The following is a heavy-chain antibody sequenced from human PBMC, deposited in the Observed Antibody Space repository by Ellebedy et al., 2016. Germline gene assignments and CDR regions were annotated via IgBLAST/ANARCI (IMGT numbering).Heavy chain of an antibody. CDR2: INTNTGNP. V-gene: IGHV7-4-1*02. Sequence: ASVKVSCKASGYIFTSYGINWVRQAPGQGLEWMGWINTNTGNPTYVQGFAGRFVFSLDTSVSTAYLQISSLTAEDTAVYYCARDPNIRAFDMWGQGTMVTVSS. J-gene: IGHJ3*02. CDR3: ARDPNIRAFDM. CDR1: GYIFTSYG.